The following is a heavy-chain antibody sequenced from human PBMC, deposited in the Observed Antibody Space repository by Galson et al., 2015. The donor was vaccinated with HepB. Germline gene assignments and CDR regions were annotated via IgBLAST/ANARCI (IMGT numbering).Heavy chain of an antibody. J-gene: IGHJ6*02. CDR2: ISFDGDNK. CDR3: ARDMVRGVTVIYYYYNGMDV. D-gene: IGHD3-10*01. CDR1: GFTFSSYA. V-gene: IGHV3-30*04. Sequence: SLRLSCAASGFTFSSYAMHWVRQAPGKGLEWVAVISFDGDNKYYADSVKGRFTISRDNSKNTLYLQMNSLRAEDTAVYYCARDMVRGVTVIYYYYNGMDVWGQGTTVTVSS.